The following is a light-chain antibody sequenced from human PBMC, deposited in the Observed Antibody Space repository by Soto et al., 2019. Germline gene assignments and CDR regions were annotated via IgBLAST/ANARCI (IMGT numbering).Light chain of an antibody. V-gene: IGLV2-23*02. Sequence: QSALTQPASVSGSPGQSMTIACTGTSSGVGSYNVVSGYQQHPGKAPKVMVYGVSKRPSGVSNRFSGSKSGNTASLTISGLQAEDEAEYYCCSYAGSSTFDVFGTGTKLTVL. J-gene: IGLJ1*01. CDR1: SSGVGSYNV. CDR3: CSYAGSSTFDV. CDR2: GVS.